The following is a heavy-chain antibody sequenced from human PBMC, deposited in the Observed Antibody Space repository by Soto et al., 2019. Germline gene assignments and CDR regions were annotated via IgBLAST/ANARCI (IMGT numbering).Heavy chain of an antibody. J-gene: IGHJ4*02. CDR3: AKDRSAMVKYYFDY. D-gene: IGHD5-18*01. CDR1: GFTLSSYG. CDR2: ISYDGSNK. Sequence: QVQLVESGGGVVQPGRSLRLSCAASGFTLSSYGMHWVRQAPGKGLEWVAVISYDGSNKYYADSVKGRFTISRDNSKNTLYLQMNSLRAEDTAVYYCAKDRSAMVKYYFDYWGQGTLVTVSS. V-gene: IGHV3-30*18.